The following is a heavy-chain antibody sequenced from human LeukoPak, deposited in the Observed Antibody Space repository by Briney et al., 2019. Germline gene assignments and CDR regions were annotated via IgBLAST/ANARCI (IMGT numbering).Heavy chain of an antibody. CDR1: GFTFSGSA. J-gene: IGHJ3*02. CDR3: AVLGSLDAFDI. D-gene: IGHD7-27*01. V-gene: IGHV3-21*01. Sequence: GGSLRLSCAASGFTFSGSAMHWVRQASGKGLEWVSSISSSSSYIYYADSVKGRFTISRDNAKNSLYLQMNSLRAEDTAVYYCAVLGSLDAFDIWGQGTMVTVSS. CDR2: ISSSSSYI.